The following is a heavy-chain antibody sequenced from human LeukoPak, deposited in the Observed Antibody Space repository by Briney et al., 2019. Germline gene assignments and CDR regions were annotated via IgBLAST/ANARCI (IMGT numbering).Heavy chain of an antibody. Sequence: GGSLRLSCAASGFTFSIYSINWVRQAPGKGLEWVSSISSSSSYIYYADSVKGRLTISRDNAKNSLYLHMNSLRAEDTAVYFCAREPTVGTPPAWGQGTLVTVSS. CDR2: ISSSSSYI. D-gene: IGHD1-26*01. V-gene: IGHV3-21*01. CDR3: AREPTVGTPPA. J-gene: IGHJ4*02. CDR1: GFTFSIYS.